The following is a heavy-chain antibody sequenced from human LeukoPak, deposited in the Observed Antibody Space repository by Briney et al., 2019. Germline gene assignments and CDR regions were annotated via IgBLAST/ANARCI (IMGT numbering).Heavy chain of an antibody. J-gene: IGHJ5*02. D-gene: IGHD3-10*01. Sequence: PGESLRLSCAASGFTFNTFWMSWVRQAPGKGPEWVANIKPDGSEKSYVDSVKGRFTISRDNAKNSLYLQMNSLRAEDTALYYCARGGSWFAPWGQGTLVTVSS. V-gene: IGHV3-7*01. CDR3: ARGGSWFAP. CDR2: IKPDGSEK. CDR1: GFTFNTFW.